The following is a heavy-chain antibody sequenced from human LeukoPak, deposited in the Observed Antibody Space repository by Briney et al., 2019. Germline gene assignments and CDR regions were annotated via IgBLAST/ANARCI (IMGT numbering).Heavy chain of an antibody. J-gene: IGHJ4*02. CDR1: GFTFSSYE. CDR3: ARGLAVAGTGFDY. V-gene: IGHV3-48*03. D-gene: IGHD6-19*01. Sequence: GGSLRLSCAASGFTFSSYEMNWVRQAPGKGLEWVSYISSSGSTIYYADSVKGRFTISRDNAKNSLNLQMNSLRAEDTAVYYCARGLAVAGTGFDYWGQGTLVTVSS. CDR2: ISSSGSTI.